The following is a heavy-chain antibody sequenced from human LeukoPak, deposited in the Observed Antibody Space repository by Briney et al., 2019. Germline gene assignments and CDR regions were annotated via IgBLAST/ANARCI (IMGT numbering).Heavy chain of an antibody. J-gene: IGHJ4*02. CDR1: GFTFSNAW. V-gene: IGHV3-15*01. Sequence: GGSLRFSCAASGFTFSNAWMSWVRQAPGKGLEWVGRIKSKTDGGTTDYAAPVKGRFTISRDDSKNTLYLQMNSLKTEDTAVYYRTTENDRITFGGVIVNDYWGQGTLVTVSS. D-gene: IGHD3-16*02. CDR3: TTENDRITFGGVIVNDY. CDR2: IKSKTDGGTT.